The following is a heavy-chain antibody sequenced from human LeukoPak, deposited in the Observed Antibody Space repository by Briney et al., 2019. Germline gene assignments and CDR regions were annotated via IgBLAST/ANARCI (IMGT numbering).Heavy chain of an antibody. CDR3: ARVGAAAGTSADTMDV. V-gene: IGHV4-59*12. CDR1: GGSISGYY. Sequence: SETLSLTCTVSGGSISGYYWNWIRQPPGKGLEWIGEIYHSGSTNYNPSLKSRVTISVDKSKNQFSLKLSSVTAADTAVYYCARVGAAAGTSADTMDVWGQGTTVTVSS. D-gene: IGHD6-13*01. CDR2: IYHSGST. J-gene: IGHJ6*02.